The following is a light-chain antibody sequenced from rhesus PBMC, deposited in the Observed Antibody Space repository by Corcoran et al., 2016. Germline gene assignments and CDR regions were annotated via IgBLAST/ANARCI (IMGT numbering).Light chain of an antibody. CDR1: QSVSSR. J-gene: IGKJ4*01. Sequence: EIVMTQSPATLSLSPGERATLSCRASQSVSSRLAWYQQKPGQAPKLLIYGASSRAPGIPDRFSGRGSGTDFTLTINSLEPEDVGIYYCQQDYSWPLTFGGGTRVELK. V-gene: IGKV3-42*01. CDR3: QQDYSWPLT. CDR2: GAS.